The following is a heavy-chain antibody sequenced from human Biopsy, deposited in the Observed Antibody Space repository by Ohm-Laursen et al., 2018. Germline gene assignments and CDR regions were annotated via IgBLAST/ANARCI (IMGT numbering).Heavy chain of an antibody. CDR2: IYYSGGT. Sequence: PSQTLSLTCSVSGGSMTGYEWGWIRLAPGKGLEWIGYIYYSGGTKYNPSLASRVTFSVDMSKSQFPLKLYSVTAADTAVYYCARVEAGTYDALDIWGQGTLVAVSA. CDR1: GGSMTGYE. V-gene: IGHV4-59*01. CDR3: ARVEAGTYDALDI. D-gene: IGHD1-26*01. J-gene: IGHJ3*02.